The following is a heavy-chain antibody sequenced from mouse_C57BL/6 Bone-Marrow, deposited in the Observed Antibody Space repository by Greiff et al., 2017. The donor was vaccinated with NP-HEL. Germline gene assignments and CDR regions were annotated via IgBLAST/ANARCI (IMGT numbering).Heavy chain of an antibody. J-gene: IGHJ1*03. V-gene: IGHV1-19*01. Sequence: VQLKQSGPVLVKPGASVKMSCKASGYTFTDYYMNWVKQSHGKSLEWIGVINPYNGGTSYNQKFKGKATLTVDKSSSTAYMELNSLTTEDSAVYYCARPRRYFDVWGTGTTVTVSS. CDR2: INPYNGGT. CDR1: GYTFTDYY. CDR3: ARPRRYFDV.